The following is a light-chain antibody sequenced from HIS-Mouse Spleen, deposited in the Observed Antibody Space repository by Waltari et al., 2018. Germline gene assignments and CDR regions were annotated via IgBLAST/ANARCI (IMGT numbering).Light chain of an antibody. CDR1: QSVLYSSNNKNY. V-gene: IGKV4-1*01. Sequence: DIVMTQSPDSLAVSLGERATINCKSSQSVLYSSNNKNYLAWYQQKPGQPPKLLIYWASTRESGVPDRFSGSGSGTDFTLTISSLQAEDVAVYYSQQYYSTPPYTFGQGTKLEIK. CDR3: QQYYSTPPYT. CDR2: WAS. J-gene: IGKJ2*01.